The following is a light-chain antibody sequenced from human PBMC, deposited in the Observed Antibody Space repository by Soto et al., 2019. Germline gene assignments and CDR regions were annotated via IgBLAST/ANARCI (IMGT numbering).Light chain of an antibody. CDR1: QVISHY. Sequence: DIQMTQSPSSLSASVGDRVTITCRASQVISHYLAWYQQKPGKVPKLLIYAASTLQSGVPSRFSGSGSGTDFTLTISSLQPEDFATYYCQQGHSNPITLGQGTRLEIK. J-gene: IGKJ5*01. V-gene: IGKV1-27*01. CDR3: QQGHSNPIT. CDR2: AAS.